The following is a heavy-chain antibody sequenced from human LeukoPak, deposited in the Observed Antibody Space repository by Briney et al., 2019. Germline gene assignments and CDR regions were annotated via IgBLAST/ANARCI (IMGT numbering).Heavy chain of an antibody. Sequence: SETLSFTCAVYGGSFSGYYWSWIRQPPGKGLEWIGEINHSGSTNYNPSLKSRVTISVDTSKNQFSLKLSSVTAADTAVYYCARGPPGSARAYYYYMDVWGKGTTVTVSS. V-gene: IGHV4-34*01. D-gene: IGHD3-10*01. CDR3: ARGPPGSARAYYYYMDV. CDR2: INHSGST. CDR1: GGSFSGYY. J-gene: IGHJ6*03.